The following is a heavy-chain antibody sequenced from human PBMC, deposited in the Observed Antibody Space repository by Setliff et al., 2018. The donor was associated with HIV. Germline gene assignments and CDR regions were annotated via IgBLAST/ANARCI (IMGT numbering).Heavy chain of an antibody. CDR2: INNDAKEK. J-gene: IGHJ4*02. V-gene: IGHV3-7*05. D-gene: IGHD1-1*01. CDR1: AFNFGNHW. CDR3: ARAGTPGSVDF. Sequence: GESLKISCAAAAFNFGNHWMSWVRQSPGRGPEWVAHINNDAKEKYYVDSVRGRFTISRDNVQNFLYLQMNSLTREDTATYYCARAGTPGSVDFWGRGTLVTVSS.